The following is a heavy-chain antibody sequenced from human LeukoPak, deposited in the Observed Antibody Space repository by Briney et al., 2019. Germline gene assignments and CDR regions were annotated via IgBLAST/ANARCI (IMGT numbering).Heavy chain of an antibody. Sequence: GGSLRLSCAASGFTFSSYAMSWVRQAPGKGLEWVSAISGSGGSTYYADSVKGRFSISRDNSKNTLYLQMNSLRAEDTALYYCAKAYYYYDSSGYLNDAFDIWGQGTMVAVSS. CDR1: GFTFSSYA. J-gene: IGHJ3*02. CDR3: AKAYYYYDSSGYLNDAFDI. CDR2: ISGSGGST. V-gene: IGHV3-23*01. D-gene: IGHD3-22*01.